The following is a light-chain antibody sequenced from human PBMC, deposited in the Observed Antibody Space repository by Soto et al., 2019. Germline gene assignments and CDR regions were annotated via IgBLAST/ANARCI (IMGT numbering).Light chain of an antibody. CDR1: QGLLHSNGYNY. V-gene: IGKV2-28*01. CDR3: MQALQTPYT. CDR2: LGS. Sequence: DIVMTQSPLSLPVTPGEPASISCRSSQGLLHSNGYNYLDWYLQKPGHSPHPLIYLGSSRASGVPDRFSGSGSGKDFTLKITRVEAEDVGVYYCMQALQTPYTFGQGTKLEIK. J-gene: IGKJ2*01.